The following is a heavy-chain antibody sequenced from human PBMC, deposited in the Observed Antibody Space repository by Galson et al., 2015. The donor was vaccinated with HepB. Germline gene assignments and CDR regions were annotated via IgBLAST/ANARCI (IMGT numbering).Heavy chain of an antibody. CDR2: ISTTSDNK. CDR3: TRIALSGSYWYFDY. Sequence: SLRLSCAASGFTFSSYTMNWVRQAPGKGLEWISYISTTSDNKFSADSVKGRFIISRDNAKNLLYLQMNSLRAEDTAVYYCTRIALSGSYWYFDYWGQGSLVTFSS. J-gene: IGHJ4*02. CDR1: GFTFSSYT. D-gene: IGHD1-26*01. V-gene: IGHV3-48*01.